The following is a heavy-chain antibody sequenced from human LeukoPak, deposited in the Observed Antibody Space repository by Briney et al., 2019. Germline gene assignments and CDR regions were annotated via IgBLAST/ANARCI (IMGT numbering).Heavy chain of an antibody. CDR2: LYSDGRT. CDR3: ARGVEPLAANSLAY. V-gene: IGHV3-53*01. D-gene: IGHD2-15*01. CDR1: GLTVINND. Sequence: AGSLRLPCAASGLTVINNDMTWVGQAPGKGLEWVSVLYSDGRTTYGASVQGRFTISRDNSKNTLYLEMNSLSPDNTAVYYCARGVEPLAANSLAYWGQGTLVTVSS. J-gene: IGHJ4*02.